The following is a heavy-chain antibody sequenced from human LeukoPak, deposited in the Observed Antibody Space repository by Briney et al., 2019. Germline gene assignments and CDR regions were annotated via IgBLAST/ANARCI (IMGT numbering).Heavy chain of an antibody. CDR2: INPSGGST. Sequence: ASVKDSCKASGYTFTSYYMHWVRQAPGQGLEWMGIINPSGGSTSYAQKFQGRVTMTRDTSTSTVYMELSSLRSEDTAVYYCARDRLLEGYCSSTSCWPYYYYGMDVWGQGTTVTVSS. J-gene: IGHJ6*02. CDR3: ARDRLLEGYCSSTSCWPYYYYGMDV. D-gene: IGHD2-2*01. V-gene: IGHV1-46*01. CDR1: GYTFTSYY.